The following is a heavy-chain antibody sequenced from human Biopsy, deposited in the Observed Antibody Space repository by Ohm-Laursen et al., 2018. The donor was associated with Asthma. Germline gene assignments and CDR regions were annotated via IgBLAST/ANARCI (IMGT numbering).Heavy chain of an antibody. CDR2: IKHDGSEK. J-gene: IGHJ4*02. Sequence: SLRLSCAASGFTFGDYWMSWVRQVPGKGLEWVANIKHDGSEKNHVDSLKGRFTISRDNSKNTLYLQMNSLRGDDTAVYYCARDMNRDGWYFDYWGQGTLVTVSS. CDR1: GFTFGDYW. D-gene: IGHD5-24*01. CDR3: ARDMNRDGWYFDY. V-gene: IGHV3-7*01.